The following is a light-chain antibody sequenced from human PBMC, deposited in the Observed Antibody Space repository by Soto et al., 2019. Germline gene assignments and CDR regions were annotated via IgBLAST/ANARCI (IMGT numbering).Light chain of an antibody. CDR3: QQYGSSPRT. CDR2: GAS. CDR1: QSVSSSF. V-gene: IGKV3-20*01. Sequence: EIVLTQSPGTLSLSPGERATLSCRASQSVSSSFLAWYHQKPGQAPRLLIYGASSRATGIPDRFSGSGSGTDFTLTISRLEPEDFAVCYCQQYGSSPRTFGQGTKVEIK. J-gene: IGKJ1*01.